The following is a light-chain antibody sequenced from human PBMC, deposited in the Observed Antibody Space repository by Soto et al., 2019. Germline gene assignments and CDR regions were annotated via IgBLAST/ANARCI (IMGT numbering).Light chain of an antibody. CDR3: QQYTENSGT. V-gene: IGKV1-9*01. CDR1: QGISSY. CDR2: AAS. Sequence: DIQLTQSPSFLSASVGDRVTITCRASQGISSYLAWYQQKPGKAPKLLIYAASTLQSGVPSRFSGSESGTEFTLTISSLQPDDIATYYCQQYTENSGTFGQGTKVDIK. J-gene: IGKJ1*01.